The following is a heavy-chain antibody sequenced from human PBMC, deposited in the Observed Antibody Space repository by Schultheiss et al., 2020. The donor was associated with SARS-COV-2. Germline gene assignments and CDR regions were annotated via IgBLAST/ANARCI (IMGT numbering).Heavy chain of an antibody. D-gene: IGHD3-10*01. J-gene: IGHJ5*02. CDR1: GGSISSGGYS. V-gene: IGHV4-30-2*01. CDR3: ARGSNYYGSGSPNWFDP. CDR2: IYHSGST. Sequence: SETLSLTCAVSGGSISSGGYSWSWIRQPPGKGLEWIGYIYHSGSTYYNPSLKSRVTISVDRSKNQFSLKLSSVTAADTAVYYCARGSNYYGSGSPNWFDPWGQGTLVTVSS.